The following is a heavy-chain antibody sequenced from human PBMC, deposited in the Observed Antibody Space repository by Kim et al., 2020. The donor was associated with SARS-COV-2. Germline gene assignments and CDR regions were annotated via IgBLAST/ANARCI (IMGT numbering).Heavy chain of an antibody. D-gene: IGHD2-2*01. CDR2: IYYSGST. CDR3: ARLPIVVVPAAIIHYYYYYGMDV. CDR1: GGSISSSSYY. Sequence: SETLSLTCTVSGGSISSSSYYWGWIRQPPGKGLEWIGSIYYSGSTYYNPSLKSRVTISVDTSKNQFSLKLSSVTAADTAVYYCARLPIVVVPAAIIHYYYYYGMDVWGQGTTVTVSS. J-gene: IGHJ6*02. V-gene: IGHV4-39*01.